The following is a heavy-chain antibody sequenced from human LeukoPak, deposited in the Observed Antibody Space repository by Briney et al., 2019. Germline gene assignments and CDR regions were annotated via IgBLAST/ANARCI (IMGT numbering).Heavy chain of an antibody. J-gene: IGHJ3*02. D-gene: IGHD6-19*01. Sequence: PSQTLSLTCTVSGDSISSDPCFWNWLRPPAGKELEWIGRSPTSWSTNYNPHLKSRVTISLDTSKNQFSLKVTSATAADTAVYYCAREGQWLVRGDAFDIWGQGTMVTVSA. CDR2: SPTSWST. V-gene: IGHV4-61*02. CDR1: GDSISSDPCF. CDR3: AREGQWLVRGDAFDI.